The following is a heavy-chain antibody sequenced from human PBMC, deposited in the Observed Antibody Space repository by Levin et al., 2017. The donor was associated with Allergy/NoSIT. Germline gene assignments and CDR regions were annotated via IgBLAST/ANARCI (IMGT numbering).Heavy chain of an antibody. Sequence: GESLKISCAASGFTFSNYWMSWVRQAPGKGLEWVANIKQDGSEKYYVDSVKGRFTISRDNAKNSLYLQMNSLRAEDTAVYYCARHGSRDDYFDYWGQGTLVTVSS. J-gene: IGHJ4*02. CDR2: IKQDGSEK. CDR3: ARHGSRDDYFDY. D-gene: IGHD3-10*01. CDR1: GFTFSNYW. V-gene: IGHV3-7*01.